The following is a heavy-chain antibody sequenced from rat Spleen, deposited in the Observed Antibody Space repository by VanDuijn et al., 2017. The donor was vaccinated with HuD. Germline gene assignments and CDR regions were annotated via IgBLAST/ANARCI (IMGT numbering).Heavy chain of an antibody. CDR1: GFTFSDYY. CDR2: ISYDGSST. Sequence: EVRLVESGGGLVQPGRSLKLSCAASGFTFSDYYMAWVRQAPTKGLEWVATISYDGSSTYYRDSVKGRFTISRDNAKNTLYLQMDSLKSEDTATYYCATEPLNYGGPHWFAYWGQGVMVTVSS. V-gene: IGHV5S10*01. CDR3: ATEPLNYGGPHWFAY. D-gene: IGHD1-11*01. J-gene: IGHJ2*01.